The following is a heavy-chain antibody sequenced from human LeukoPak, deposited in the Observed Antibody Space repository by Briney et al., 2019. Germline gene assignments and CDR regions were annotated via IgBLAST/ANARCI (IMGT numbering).Heavy chain of an antibody. D-gene: IGHD2-21*02. V-gene: IGHV4-38-2*02. CDR2: IYHSGST. Sequence: SETLSLTCAVSDYSISSAYYWGWIRQPPGKGLEWIGSIYHSGSTDYNPSLKSRVTISVDTSKNQFSLKLRPVTAADTAVYYCARDQAYCGGDCYFGFWGQGTLVTVSS. CDR1: DYSISSAYY. CDR3: ARDQAYCGGDCYFGF. J-gene: IGHJ4*02.